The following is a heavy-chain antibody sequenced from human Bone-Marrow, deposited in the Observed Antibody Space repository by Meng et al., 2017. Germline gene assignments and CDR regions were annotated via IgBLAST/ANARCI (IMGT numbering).Heavy chain of an antibody. J-gene: IGHJ3*02. D-gene: IGHD3-9*01. CDR1: GGSISSYY. CDR3: ARYMPIIYDILTGQGPWAAFDI. Sequence: SETLSPTCTVSGGSISSYYWSWIRQLPGKGLEWIGYIYYSGSTNYNPSLKTRVTISVDTSKNQFSLKLSSVTAEDTAVYYCARYMPIIYDILTGQGPWAAFDIWGQGTMVTVSS. CDR2: IYYSGST. V-gene: IGHV4-59*01.